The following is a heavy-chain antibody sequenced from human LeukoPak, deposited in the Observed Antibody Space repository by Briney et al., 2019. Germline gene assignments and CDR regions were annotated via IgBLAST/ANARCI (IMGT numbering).Heavy chain of an antibody. CDR1: GYTFSDYY. J-gene: IGHJ4*02. CDR2: VNPNSGGT. Sequence: ASVMVSCKASGYTFSDYYMHWVRQAPGQGLEWMGWVNPNSGGTNYAQKFQGRFTMTRDTSINTAYMEVSGLRSDDTAVYYCSRGAPTIAMTGTGLDYWGQGTLVAVSS. CDR3: SRGAPTIAMTGTGLDY. D-gene: IGHD6-19*01. V-gene: IGHV1-2*02.